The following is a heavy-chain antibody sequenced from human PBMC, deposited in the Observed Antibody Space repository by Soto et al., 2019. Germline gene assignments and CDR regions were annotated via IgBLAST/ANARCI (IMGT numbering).Heavy chain of an antibody. CDR1: GFTFSSYG. V-gene: IGHV3-30*18. D-gene: IGHD4-17*01. CDR3: AKDQDDGDYGGYLDY. Sequence: QVQLVESGGGVVQPGRSLRLSCAASGFTFSSYGMHWVRQAPGKGLEWVAVISYDGSNKYYADSVKGRFTISRDNSKNTLYLQLISLRAEDTAVYYCAKDQDDGDYGGYLDYWGQGTLVTVSS. CDR2: ISYDGSNK. J-gene: IGHJ4*02.